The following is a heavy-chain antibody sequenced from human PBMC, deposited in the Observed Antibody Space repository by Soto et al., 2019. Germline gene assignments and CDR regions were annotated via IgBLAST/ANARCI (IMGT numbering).Heavy chain of an antibody. J-gene: IGHJ5*02. Sequence: EVQLLESGGGLVQPGGSLRLSCAASGFAFGAYAMTWVRQAPGKGLEWVSVISGAGGNTYYADSVKGRFTVSRDNSKKMLYLEMNSLRVEDTAIYYCAKDPVPQLLPSWWFDPWGQGTRVTGSS. D-gene: IGHD2-2*01. V-gene: IGHV3-23*01. CDR3: AKDPVPQLLPSWWFDP. CDR1: GFAFGAYA. CDR2: ISGAGGNT.